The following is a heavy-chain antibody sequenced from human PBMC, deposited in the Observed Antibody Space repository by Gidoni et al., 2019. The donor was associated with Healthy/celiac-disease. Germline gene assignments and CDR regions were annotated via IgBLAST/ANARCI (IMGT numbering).Heavy chain of an antibody. CDR2: IYPGDSDT. Sequence: EVQLVQSGAEVKKPGESLKISCKGSGYSFTSYWIGWVRQMPGKGLEWMGIIYPGDSDTRYSPSFQGQVTISADKSISTAYLQWSSLKASDTAMYYCATTYYYDSSGYPIYGMDVWGQGTTVTVSS. CDR1: GYSFTSYW. CDR3: ATTYYYDSSGYPIYGMDV. J-gene: IGHJ6*02. V-gene: IGHV5-51*01. D-gene: IGHD3-22*01.